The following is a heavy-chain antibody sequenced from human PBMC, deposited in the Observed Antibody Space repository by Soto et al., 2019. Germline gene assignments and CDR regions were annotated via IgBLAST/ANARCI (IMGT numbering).Heavy chain of an antibody. V-gene: IGHV1-18*04. J-gene: IGHJ4*02. Sequence: QVQLVQSGGEMKRPGASVTVSCKASGYTFTSYSINWVRQAPGPGLEWMGWISGYNGNTNYAQKYQGRVTMTTDTSTSTIYMELRSLRSDDTAVYYCARVLGIAVAADYWGQGTLVTVSS. CDR2: ISGYNGNT. CDR1: GYTFTSYS. D-gene: IGHD6-19*01. CDR3: ARVLGIAVAADY.